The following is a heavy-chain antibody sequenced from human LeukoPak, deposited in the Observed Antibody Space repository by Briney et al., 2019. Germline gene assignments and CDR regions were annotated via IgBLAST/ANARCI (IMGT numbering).Heavy chain of an antibody. CDR3: AKTQGDYCSGGSCYPGDESFDY. V-gene: IGHV1-2*02. CDR2: INPNSGAT. J-gene: IGHJ4*02. D-gene: IGHD2-15*01. CDR1: GYTFTGYY. Sequence: VASVKVSCKASGYTFTGYYMHWVRQAPGQGLEWMGWINPNSGATNYAQKFQGRVTMTRDTSISTAYLDLSSLRAEDTAVYYCAKTQGDYCSGGSCYPGDESFDYWGQGTLVTVSS.